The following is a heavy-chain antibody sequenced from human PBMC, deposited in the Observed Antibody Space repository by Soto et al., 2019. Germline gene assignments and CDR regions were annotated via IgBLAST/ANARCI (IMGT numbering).Heavy chain of an antibody. CDR3: ARDTSTSWFDP. CDR1: GFIFTSSA. J-gene: IGHJ5*02. CDR2: IDVSSGNT. D-gene: IGHD2-2*01. Sequence: SVNVSCKTSGFIFTSSAVQWVRQAPGQGLEWMGLIDVSSGNTNYAQKFQSRVTMTRDMSTSTVYMELSSLRSEDTAVYYCARDTSTSWFDPWGQGTLVTVSS. V-gene: IGHV1-58*01.